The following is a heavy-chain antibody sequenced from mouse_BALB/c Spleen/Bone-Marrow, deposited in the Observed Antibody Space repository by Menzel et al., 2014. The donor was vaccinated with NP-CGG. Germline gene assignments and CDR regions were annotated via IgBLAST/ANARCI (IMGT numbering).Heavy chain of an antibody. D-gene: IGHD1-1*01. CDR3: ALYYYGSSGFAY. CDR1: GFNIKDTY. J-gene: IGHJ3*01. Sequence: EVQRVESGAELVKPGASVKLSCTASGFNIKDTYMHWVKQRPEQGLEWIGRIDPANGNTKYDPKFQGKATITADTSSNTAYLQLSSLTSGDTAVYYCALYYYGSSGFAYWGQGTLVTVSA. V-gene: IGHV14-3*02. CDR2: IDPANGNT.